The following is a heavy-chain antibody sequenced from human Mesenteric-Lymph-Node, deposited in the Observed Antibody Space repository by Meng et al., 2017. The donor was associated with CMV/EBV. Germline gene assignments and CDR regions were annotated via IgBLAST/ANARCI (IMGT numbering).Heavy chain of an antibody. D-gene: IGHD3-3*01. Sequence: GESLKISCAASGFTFSSYSMNWVRQAPGKGLEWVSYISSSSSTLYYADSVKGRFTISRDNAKNSLYLQMNSLRAEDTAVYYCRYYDFWSGYVRNDYWGQGTLVTVSS. CDR1: GFTFSSYS. CDR2: ISSSSSTL. CDR3: RYYDFWSGYVRNDY. J-gene: IGHJ4*02. V-gene: IGHV3-48*04.